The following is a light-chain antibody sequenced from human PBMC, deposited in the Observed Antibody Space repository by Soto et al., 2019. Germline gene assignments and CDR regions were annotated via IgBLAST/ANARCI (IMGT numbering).Light chain of an antibody. CDR2: DAY. V-gene: IGKV1-33*01. CDR3: QPYDNLRLT. CDR1: QGISKD. J-gene: IGKJ4*01. Sequence: IQITQSPSSLSASVGDRSTITCLASQGISKDLGWYQQKPGKAPKLLIYDAYNLETGVPSRFSGSGSGTDFTLTISSLQPEDIATYYCQPYDNLRLTVGGGTQVDIK.